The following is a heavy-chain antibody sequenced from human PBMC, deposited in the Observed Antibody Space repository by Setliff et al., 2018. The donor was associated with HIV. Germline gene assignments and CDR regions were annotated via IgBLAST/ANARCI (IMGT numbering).Heavy chain of an antibody. Sequence: GGSLRLSCAASGFTFSGSAMHWVRQASGKGLEWVGRILDKANNYATAYAASLEGRFTISRDDSKNTAYLQMSSLTTEDTAVYYCGVGAFEGHSYGWVERYFDYWGQGTLVTVSS. J-gene: IGHJ4*02. CDR2: ILDKANNYAT. CDR3: GVGAFEGHSYGWVERYFDY. V-gene: IGHV3-73*01. CDR1: GFTFSGSA. D-gene: IGHD5-18*01.